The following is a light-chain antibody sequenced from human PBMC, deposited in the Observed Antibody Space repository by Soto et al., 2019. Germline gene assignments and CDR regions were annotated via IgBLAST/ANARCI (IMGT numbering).Light chain of an antibody. CDR2: EVT. V-gene: IGLV2-14*03. CDR3: CSHSSSITWM. J-gene: IGLJ3*02. CDR1: SSDVGGYNF. Sequence: QSALTQTASVSGSLGQSITISCTGTSSDVGGYNFVSWYQQHPGKAPKLIIHEVTNRPSGVSGRFSGSKSGNTAFLTISGLQAEDEAVYYCCSHSSSITWMFGGGTKLTVL.